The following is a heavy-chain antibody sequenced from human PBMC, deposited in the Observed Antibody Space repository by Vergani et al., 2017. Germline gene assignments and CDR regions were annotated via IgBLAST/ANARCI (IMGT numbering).Heavy chain of an antibody. V-gene: IGHV2-5*02. CDR2: IYWDDDK. D-gene: IGHD1-26*01. Sequence: QITLKESGPTLVKPTQTLTLTCTFSGFSLSTSGVGVGWIRQPPGKALEWLALIYWDDDKRYSPSLKNRLTITKDTSKNQVVLTMTNMDPVDTATYYCAHRQGGPMYFDLGGRGTLVTVSS. J-gene: IGHJ2*01. CDR1: GFSLSTSGVG. CDR3: AHRQGGPMYFDL.